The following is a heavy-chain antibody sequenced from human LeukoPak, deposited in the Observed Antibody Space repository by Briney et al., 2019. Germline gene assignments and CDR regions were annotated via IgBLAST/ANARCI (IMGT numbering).Heavy chain of an antibody. CDR3: ASTSNYYGSGSYFY. CDR2: IYYGGST. CDR1: GGSISSGGYY. D-gene: IGHD3-10*01. Sequence: SETLSLTCTVPGGSISSGGYYWSWIRQHPGKGLEWIGYIYYGGSTYYNPSLKSRVTISVDTSKNQFSLKLSSVTAADTAVYYCASTSNYYGSGSYFYWGQGALVTVSS. V-gene: IGHV4-31*03. J-gene: IGHJ4*02.